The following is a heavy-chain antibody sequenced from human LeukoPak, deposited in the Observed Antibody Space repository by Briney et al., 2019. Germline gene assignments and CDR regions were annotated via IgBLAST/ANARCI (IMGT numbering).Heavy chain of an antibody. CDR3: GKDSGPTRNHFYYYMDV. D-gene: IGHD5-24*01. CDR2: ISGRNTST. CDR1: GFTFSSYA. Sequence: PGGSLRLSCAASGFTFSSYAMSWVRQAPGKGLEWVSAISGRNTSTYYADSVKGRFTISRDNSKNTLYLQMYSLRAEDTAVYYCGKDSGPTRNHFYYYMDVWGKGTTVTVSS. V-gene: IGHV3-23*01. J-gene: IGHJ6*03.